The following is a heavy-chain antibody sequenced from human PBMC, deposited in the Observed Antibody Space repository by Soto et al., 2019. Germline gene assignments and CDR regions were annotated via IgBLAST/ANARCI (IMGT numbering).Heavy chain of an antibody. J-gene: IGHJ3*02. Sequence: EVQLVESGGGLVQPGGSLRLSCAASGFTFSGFSMNWLRQPPGKGLEWLSYITSGSAAVDYADSVQGRFTISRDNAKNSLYLQMNILRVEDTAVYYCARDLKYAFDIWGQGTTVTVSS. CDR3: ARDLKYAFDI. CDR2: ITSGSAAV. CDR1: GFTFSGFS. V-gene: IGHV3-48*01.